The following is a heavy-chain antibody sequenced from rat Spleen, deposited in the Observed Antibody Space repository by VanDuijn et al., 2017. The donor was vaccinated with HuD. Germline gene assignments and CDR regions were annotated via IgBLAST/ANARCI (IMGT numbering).Heavy chain of an antibody. CDR2: TWSHGGI. D-gene: IGHD3-3*01. V-gene: IGHV2-47*01. CDR1: GLSLTSNS. J-gene: IGHJ2*01. CDR3: ARGSAFFDY. Sequence: QVQLKESGPGLVQPSQTLSLTCTVSGLSLTSNSVSWIRQPPGKGLEWMGVTWSHGGIDYNSAIKSRLTISSDTSKSQVFLKMNCLQSEDTAMYFCARGSAFFDYGGQGVMVTVSS.